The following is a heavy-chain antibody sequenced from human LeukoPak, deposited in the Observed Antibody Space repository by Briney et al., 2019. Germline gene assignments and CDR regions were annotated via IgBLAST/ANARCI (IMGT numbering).Heavy chain of an antibody. CDR2: INPNSGGT. J-gene: IGHJ4*02. CDR3: ARETYDSSGYYYTPVGYFDY. V-gene: IGHV1-2*02. CDR1: GYTFTGYY. Sequence: GASVKVSCKASGYTFTGYYMHWVRQAPGQGLEWMGWINPNSGGTNYAQKFQGRVTMTRDTSISTAYMELSRLRSDDTAVYYCARETYDSSGYYYTPVGYFDYWGQGTLVTVSS. D-gene: IGHD3-22*01.